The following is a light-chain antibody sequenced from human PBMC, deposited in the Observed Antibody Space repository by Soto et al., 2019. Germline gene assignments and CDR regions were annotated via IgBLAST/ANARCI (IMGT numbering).Light chain of an antibody. J-gene: IGKJ5*01. CDR1: QRISTY. V-gene: IGKV1-39*01. CDR3: QQSYTTSIT. CDR2: GAS. Sequence: DIQMTPSPSSLSASVGDRVTITCRASQRISTYLNWYQQKPGKAPKLLIYGASTLQGGVPSRFSGSGSGTDFTLTISSLQPEDFATYYCQQSYTTSITVGQGTRLEI.